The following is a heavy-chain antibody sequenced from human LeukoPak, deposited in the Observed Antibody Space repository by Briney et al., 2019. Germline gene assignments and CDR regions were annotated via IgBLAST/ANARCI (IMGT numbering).Heavy chain of an antibody. V-gene: IGHV4-4*02. J-gene: IGHJ4*02. Sequence: SGTLSLTCGVSGGPITSTNYWTWVRQPPGKGLEWIGEVNLQGSTNYNPSLMGRVAISVDMSENHISLQLTSVTAADTAVYYCAREGGPYRPLDYSGQGTLVTVSS. CDR3: AREGGPYRPLDY. CDR1: GGPITSTNY. CDR2: VNLQGST.